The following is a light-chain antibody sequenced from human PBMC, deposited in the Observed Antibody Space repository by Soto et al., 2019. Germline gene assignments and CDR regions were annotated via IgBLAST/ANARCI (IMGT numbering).Light chain of an antibody. CDR1: QGIGNF. V-gene: IGKV1-16*02. CDR3: QQCNSYPRT. CDR2: DAT. J-gene: IGKJ2*01. Sequence: DIQMTQSPSSLSASVGDRVTITCRASQGIGNFLAWFQQKPGKAPKSLIYDATRLQSGVPSKFSGSGSGTEVTLTISGLQPEDSGICDCQQCNSYPRTLGQGTKLEI.